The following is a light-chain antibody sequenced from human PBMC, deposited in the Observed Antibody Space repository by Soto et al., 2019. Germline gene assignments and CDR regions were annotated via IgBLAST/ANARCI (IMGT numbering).Light chain of an antibody. Sequence: DIQMTQSPSSLSASVGDRVTITCRASQAIRNSLAWYQQKPGKVPSLLIYAASTLQPGVPSRFSGSGSGTDFTLTISSLQPEDVATYYCQKYYSAPFTFGPGTKVDI. V-gene: IGKV1-27*01. J-gene: IGKJ3*01. CDR2: AAS. CDR3: QKYYSAPFT. CDR1: QAIRNS.